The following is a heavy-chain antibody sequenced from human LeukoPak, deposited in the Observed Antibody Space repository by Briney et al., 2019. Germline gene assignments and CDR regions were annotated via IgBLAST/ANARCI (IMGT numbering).Heavy chain of an antibody. CDR2: ISSSGSGGNT. Sequence: GGSLRLSCAASGVTLSSYAMSWARQAPGKGLEWVSGISSSGSGGNTYYADSVKGRFTISRDNSKNTLYLQMNSLRAEDTAVYYCAKDGKAVAGTLDYWGQGTLVTVSS. J-gene: IGHJ4*02. V-gene: IGHV3-23*01. CDR1: GVTLSSYA. CDR3: AKDGKAVAGTLDY. D-gene: IGHD6-19*01.